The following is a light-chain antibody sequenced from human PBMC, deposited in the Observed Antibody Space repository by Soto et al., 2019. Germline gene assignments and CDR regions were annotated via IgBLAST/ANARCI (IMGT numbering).Light chain of an antibody. CDR2: GLS. Sequence: XRAVESSSRDYLAWYQQGXVRGGKVLIYGLSXRADGIPARFTASASGSDFPPTISRLHPEDFAIYYCQQYGSYPYTFGRGTKVEIK. CDR1: ESSSRDY. CDR3: QQYGSYPYT. V-gene: IGKV3-20*01. J-gene: IGKJ1*01.